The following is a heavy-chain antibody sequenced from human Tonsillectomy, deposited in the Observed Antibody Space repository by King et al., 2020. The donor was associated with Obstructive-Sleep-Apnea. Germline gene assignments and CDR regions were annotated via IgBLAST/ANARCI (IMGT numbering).Heavy chain of an antibody. J-gene: IGHJ5*02. V-gene: IGHV3-13*01. CDR1: GFSFSSYD. D-gene: IGHD3-10*01. CDR2: IGTTGDT. Sequence: VQLVESGGGLVQPGGSLRLSCAASGFSFSSYDMHWVRQLKGKRLEWVSSIGTTGDTYYAGSVKGRFTISRENAKSSLYLQMNSLRAGDTAVYYCTRGISPISPVITVIRGPTASWFDPWGQGIPVTVSS. CDR3: TRGISPISPVITVIRGPTASWFDP.